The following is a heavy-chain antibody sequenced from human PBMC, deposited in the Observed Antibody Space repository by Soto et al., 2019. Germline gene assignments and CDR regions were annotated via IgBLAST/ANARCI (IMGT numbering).Heavy chain of an antibody. J-gene: IGHJ4*02. V-gene: IGHV1-69*01. Sequence: QVQLVQSGAEVKKPGASVKVSCKASGYTFTSYDISWVRQAPGQGLEWMGGIIPIIGTANYAQKFQGRVTITADESTSTAYMELSSLRSEDTAVYYCAREGGAAADWENWGQGTLVTVSS. D-gene: IGHD6-13*01. CDR2: IIPIIGTA. CDR1: GYTFTSYD. CDR3: AREGGAAADWEN.